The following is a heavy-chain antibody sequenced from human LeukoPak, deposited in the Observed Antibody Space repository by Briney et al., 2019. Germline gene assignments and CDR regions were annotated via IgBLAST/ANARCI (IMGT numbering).Heavy chain of an antibody. CDR3: ARDGEYSSSSGVYYYYMDV. J-gene: IGHJ6*03. Sequence: PGGSLRLSCAASGFTFSSYSMNWVRQAPGKGLEWVSSISSSSSYIYYADSVKGRFTISRDNAKHSLYLQMNSLRAEDTAVYYCARDGEYSSSSGVYYYYMDVWGKGTTVTVSS. CDR2: ISSSSSYI. D-gene: IGHD6-6*01. CDR1: GFTFSSYS. V-gene: IGHV3-21*01.